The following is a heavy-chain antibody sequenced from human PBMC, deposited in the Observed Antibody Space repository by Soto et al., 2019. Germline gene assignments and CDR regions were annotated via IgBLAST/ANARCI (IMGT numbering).Heavy chain of an antibody. CDR1: GFTFSSYA. J-gene: IGHJ1*01. Sequence: GSLRLSCAASGFTFSSYAMSWVRQAPGKGLEWVSAISGSGGSTYYADSVKGRFTISRDNSKNTLYLQMNSLRAEDTAVYYCAKGLIGYCSGGSCYPAEYFQHWGQGTLVTVS. V-gene: IGHV3-23*01. D-gene: IGHD2-15*01. CDR3: AKGLIGYCSGGSCYPAEYFQH. CDR2: ISGSGGST.